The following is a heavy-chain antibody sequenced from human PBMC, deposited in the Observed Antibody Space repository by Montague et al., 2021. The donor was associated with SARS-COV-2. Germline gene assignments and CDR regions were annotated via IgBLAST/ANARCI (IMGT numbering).Heavy chain of an antibody. V-gene: IGHV4-39*01. D-gene: IGHD5-12*01. Sequence: SETLSLTCTGSGASISSSYYWGWIRQHSGKGLEWFGSIYFSGTTYYNPSLKSRVTISEVSSRRQFSLKMHFVTAADTVVYFCARRHSGGWCAGTTWYGSGFDYWGQGTLVTVSS. CDR2: IYFSGTT. CDR3: ARRHSGGWCAGTTWYGSGFDY. CDR1: GASISSSYY. J-gene: IGHJ4*02.